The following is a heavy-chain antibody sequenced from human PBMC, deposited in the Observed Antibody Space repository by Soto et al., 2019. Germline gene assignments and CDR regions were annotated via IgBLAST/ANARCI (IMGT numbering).Heavy chain of an antibody. J-gene: IGHJ4*02. CDR2: INHSGST. CDR3: VVDTALDTIDY. V-gene: IGHV4-34*01. CDR1: GGSFSGYY. D-gene: IGHD5-18*01. Sequence: PSETLSLTCAVYGGSFSGYYWSWIRQPPGKGLEWIGEINHSGSTNYNPSLKSRVTISVDTSKNQFSLKLSSVTAADTAVYYCVVDTALDTIDYWGPGIAVTV.